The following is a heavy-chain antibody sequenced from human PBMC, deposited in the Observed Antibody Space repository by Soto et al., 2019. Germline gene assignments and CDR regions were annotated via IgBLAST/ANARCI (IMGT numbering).Heavy chain of an antibody. CDR2: IRSKAYGGTT. CDR3: TRSREGYCSGGSCPNQFDY. J-gene: IGHJ4*02. V-gene: IGHV3-49*03. D-gene: IGHD2-15*01. Sequence: GGSLRLSCTASGFTFGDYAMSWFRQAPGKGLEWVGFIRSKAYGGTTEYAASVKGRFTISRDDSKSIAYLQMNSLKTEDTAVYYCTRSREGYCSGGSCPNQFDYWGQGTLVTVSS. CDR1: GFTFGDYA.